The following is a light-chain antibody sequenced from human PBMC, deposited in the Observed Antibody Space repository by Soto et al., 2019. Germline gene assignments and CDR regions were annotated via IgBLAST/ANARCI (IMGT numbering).Light chain of an antibody. CDR2: GNN. V-gene: IGLV1-40*01. CDR3: QSYDSSLSGVI. J-gene: IGLJ2*01. Sequence: QTVVTQSPSVSGAPGQGVTISCTGSSSNIGAGYDVHWYQQLPGTAPKLLIFGNNNRPPGVPDRFSGSKSGTSASLAITGLQAEDEADYYCQSYDSSLSGVIFGGGTQLTVL. CDR1: SSNIGAGYD.